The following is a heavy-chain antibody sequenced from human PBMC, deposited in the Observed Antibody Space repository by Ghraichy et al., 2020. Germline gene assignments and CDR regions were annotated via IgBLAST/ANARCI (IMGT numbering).Heavy chain of an antibody. D-gene: IGHD6-6*01. CDR2: IYYGGST. V-gene: IGHV4-59*01. J-gene: IGHJ5*02. CDR3: ARTQHTAARPWWVDP. CDR1: GGSISGYY. Sequence: SETLSLTCTVSGGSISGYYWTWIRQPPGKRLEWIGYIYYGGSTDYNPSLKSRLTITLDSSKNQFSLKLRSVTATDTAVYFCARTQHTAARPWWVDPWGQGKLFTVS.